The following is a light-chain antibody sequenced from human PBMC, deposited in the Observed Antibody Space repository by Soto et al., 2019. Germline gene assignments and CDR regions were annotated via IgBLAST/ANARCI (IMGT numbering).Light chain of an antibody. J-gene: IGKJ4*01. CDR2: DAS. CDR3: QQRSNWPLT. V-gene: IGKV3-11*01. Sequence: EIVLTQSPATLSLSPGQRATLSCRASQSVSSYLAWYQQKPGQAPRLLIYDASSRATGIPARFSGSGSGTDFTFTFSSLEPEDFAVYYCQQRSNWPLTFGGGTKVDIK. CDR1: QSVSSY.